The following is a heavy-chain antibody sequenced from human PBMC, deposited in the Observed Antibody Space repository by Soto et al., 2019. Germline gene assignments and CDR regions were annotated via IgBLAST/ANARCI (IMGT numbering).Heavy chain of an antibody. V-gene: IGHV5-51*01. CDR2: IYPGDSDT. D-gene: IGHD2-8*01. J-gene: IGHJ6*02. CDR1: GYSFTSYW. CDR3: ARSSYCTNGVCQDYYYYGMDV. Sequence: GESLKISCKGSGYSFTSYWIGWVRQMPGKSLEWMGIIYPGDSDTRYSPSFQGQVTISADKSISTAYLQWSSLKASDTAMYYCARSSYCTNGVCQDYYYYGMDVWGQGTTVTVSS.